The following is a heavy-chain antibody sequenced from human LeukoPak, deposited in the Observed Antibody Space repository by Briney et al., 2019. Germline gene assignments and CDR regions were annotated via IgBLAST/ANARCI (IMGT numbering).Heavy chain of an antibody. CDR3: ARTDTAMAYYYYGMDV. CDR1: GVSISSYY. D-gene: IGHD5-18*01. CDR2: IYYSGST. V-gene: IGHV4-59*01. Sequence: SETLSLTCTVSGVSISSYYWSWIRQPPGKGLEWVGYIYYSGSTNYNPSLKSRVTISVDTSKNQFSLKLSSVTAADTAVYYCARTDTAMAYYYYGMDVWGQGTTVTVSS. J-gene: IGHJ6*02.